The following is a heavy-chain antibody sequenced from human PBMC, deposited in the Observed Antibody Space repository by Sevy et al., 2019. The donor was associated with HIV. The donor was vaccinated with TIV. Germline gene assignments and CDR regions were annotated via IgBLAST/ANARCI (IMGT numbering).Heavy chain of an antibody. CDR3: ARGAGSWYGFFGGDYYYYGMDV. Sequence: ASLKVSCKASGGTFSSYAISWVRQAPGQGLEWMGGIIPIFGTANYAQKFQGRVTITADESTSTAYMELSSLRSEDTAVYYCARGAGSWYGFFGGDYYYYGMDVWGQGTTVTVSS. V-gene: IGHV1-69*13. D-gene: IGHD2-15*01. CDR2: IIPIFGTA. CDR1: GGTFSSYA. J-gene: IGHJ6*02.